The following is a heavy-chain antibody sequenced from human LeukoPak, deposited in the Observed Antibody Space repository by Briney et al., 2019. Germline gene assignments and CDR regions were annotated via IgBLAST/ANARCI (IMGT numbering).Heavy chain of an antibody. Sequence: PSQTLSLTCAVSGGSISSGGYSWSRIRQPPGKGLEWIGYIYHSGSTYYNPSLKSRVTISVDRSKNQFSLKLSSVTAADTAVYYCARVVPAALFDYWGQGTLVTVSS. CDR2: IYHSGST. V-gene: IGHV4-30-2*01. CDR1: GGSISSGGYS. CDR3: ARVVPAALFDY. D-gene: IGHD2-2*01. J-gene: IGHJ4*02.